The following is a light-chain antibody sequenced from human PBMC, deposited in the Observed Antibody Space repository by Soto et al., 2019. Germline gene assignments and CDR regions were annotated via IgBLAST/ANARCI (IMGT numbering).Light chain of an antibody. CDR3: AAWDDSLNGREV. CDR1: SSNIGSNS. J-gene: IGLJ1*01. Sequence: QSVLTQPPSACGTPGPRVTISCSGSSSNIGSNSVNWYQQLPGAAPKLLIYSNNQRPSGVPGRFSGSKSGTSASLAISGLQSEDEADYYCAAWDDSLNGREVFGTGTKVTVL. CDR2: SNN. V-gene: IGLV1-44*01.